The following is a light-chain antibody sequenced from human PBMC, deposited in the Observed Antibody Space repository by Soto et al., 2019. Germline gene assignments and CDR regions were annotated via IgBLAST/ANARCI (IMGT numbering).Light chain of an antibody. Sequence: NFMLTQPHSVSESPGKTVTISCTRSSGSIASNSVQWYQQRPGSAPTTVIYEDNQRPSGVPDRFSGSIDSSSNSASLTISGLETEDEADYYCQSYDSSNQGVFGGGTQPTVL. CDR2: EDN. CDR3: QSYDSSNQGV. CDR1: SGSIASNS. J-gene: IGLJ3*02. V-gene: IGLV6-57*03.